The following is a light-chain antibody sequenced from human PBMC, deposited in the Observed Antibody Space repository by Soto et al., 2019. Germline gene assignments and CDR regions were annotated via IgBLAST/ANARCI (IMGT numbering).Light chain of an antibody. CDR3: QQYIRWPLT. J-gene: IGKJ4*01. V-gene: IGKV3D-15*01. Sequence: EMVVTQSPATLSVSPGERVTLSCRTSQDVSSKLAWYQQKPGQPPSLLIYDASTRATGTPARFSGSGSGTEFTLAVSSLQSEDYALYFFQQYIRWPLTFGGGTKVEIK. CDR1: QDVSSK. CDR2: DAS.